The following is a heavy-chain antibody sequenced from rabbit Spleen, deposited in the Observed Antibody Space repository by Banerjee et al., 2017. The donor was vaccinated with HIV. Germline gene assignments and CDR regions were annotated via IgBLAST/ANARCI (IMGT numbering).Heavy chain of an antibody. CDR2: IYTGNGKT. Sequence: EQLEESGGGLVQPEGSLALTCKASGFSFSSGYWICWVHQAPGKGLEWIACIYTGNGKTYYASWAKGRFTISKSSSTTVTLQMTSLTAADTATYFCARDNGSGDYIDVYFDLWGQGTLVTVS. CDR3: ARDNGSGDYIDVYFDL. J-gene: IGHJ4*01. D-gene: IGHD1-1*01. CDR1: GFSFSSGYW. V-gene: IGHV1S45*01.